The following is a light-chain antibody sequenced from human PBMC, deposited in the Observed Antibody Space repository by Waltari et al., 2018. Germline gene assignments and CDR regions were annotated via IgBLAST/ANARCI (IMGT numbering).Light chain of an antibody. V-gene: IGKV3-20*01. J-gene: IGKJ2*01. CDR1: QTLNSNY. Sequence: EIVLTQSPGTLSLSAGERATLFCKASQTLNSNYLAWYQQKPGQSPGLLIFGASRRATGIPDSFSGSGSGTDCTLTISRLETEDSALYYCQQYGSSPYSFGQGARVEIK. CDR2: GAS. CDR3: QQYGSSPYS.